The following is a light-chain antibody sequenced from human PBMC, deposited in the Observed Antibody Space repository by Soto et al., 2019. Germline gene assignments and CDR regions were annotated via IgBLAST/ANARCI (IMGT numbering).Light chain of an antibody. CDR3: CSYADTYV. CDR1: KSDVGGYNY. CDR2: DVT. V-gene: IGLV2-11*01. Sequence: QSVLTQPRSVSGSPGQSVTISCTGTKSDVGGYNYVSWYQHHPGKAPKLVISDVTERPSGVPDRFSGSKSGNTASLTISGLQADDEADYFCCSYADTYVFGTGPKLTVL. J-gene: IGLJ1*01.